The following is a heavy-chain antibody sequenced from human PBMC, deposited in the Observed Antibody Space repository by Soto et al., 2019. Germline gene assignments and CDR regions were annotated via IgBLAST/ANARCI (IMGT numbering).Heavy chain of an antibody. D-gene: IGHD3-10*01. Sequence: ASVKVSCKASGGTFSSYTISWVRQAPGQGLEWMGRIIPILGIANYAQKFQGRVTITADKSTSTAYMELSSLRSEDTAVYYCARASLRFGELYPIDPWGQGTLVTVSS. CDR1: GGTFSSYT. J-gene: IGHJ5*02. V-gene: IGHV1-69*02. CDR3: ARASLRFGELYPIDP. CDR2: IIPILGIA.